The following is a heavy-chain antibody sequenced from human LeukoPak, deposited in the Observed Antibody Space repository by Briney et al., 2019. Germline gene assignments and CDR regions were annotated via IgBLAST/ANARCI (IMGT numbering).Heavy chain of an antibody. V-gene: IGHV1-3*01. CDR1: GYTFTTHD. Sequence: ASVKVSCRASGYTFTTHDINWVRQAPGQRLEWMGWINAGNGNTKYSQKFQGRVTITRDTSASTAYMELSSLRSEDAAVYYCARKSSGWKFDYWGQGTLVTVSS. D-gene: IGHD6-19*01. CDR3: ARKSSGWKFDY. J-gene: IGHJ4*02. CDR2: INAGNGNT.